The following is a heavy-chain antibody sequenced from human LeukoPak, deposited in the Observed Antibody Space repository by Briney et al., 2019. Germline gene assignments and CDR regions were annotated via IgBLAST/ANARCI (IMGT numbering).Heavy chain of an antibody. J-gene: IGHJ4*02. CDR2: ISGHASST. CDR3: ARGISYYERSGNHGYFDY. Sequence: PGGSLRLSCAVSRFSFSNYWMHWVRQVPGKGLVWVSRISGHASSTSYADSVKGRFTISRDNAKNTLYLQMDSLSAEDTAVYYCARGISYYERSGNHGYFDYWGQGTLVPVSS. V-gene: IGHV3-74*01. CDR1: RFSFSNYW. D-gene: IGHD3-22*01.